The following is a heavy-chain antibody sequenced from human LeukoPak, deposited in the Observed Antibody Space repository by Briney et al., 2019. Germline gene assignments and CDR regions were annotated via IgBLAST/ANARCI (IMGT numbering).Heavy chain of an antibody. CDR2: ISYDGSNK. CDR3: AKGLDRPGSSGYYHSNPDY. J-gene: IGHJ4*02. V-gene: IGHV3-30*18. Sequence: GRSLRLSCAASGFTFTSYGMHWVRQAPGKGRGWVAVISYDGSNKYYADSVKGRFTISRDNSKNTQYLQRNRLRAEDTADYYCAKGLDRPGSSGYYHSNPDYGGQGTLVTVSS. CDR1: GFTFTSYG. D-gene: IGHD3-22*01.